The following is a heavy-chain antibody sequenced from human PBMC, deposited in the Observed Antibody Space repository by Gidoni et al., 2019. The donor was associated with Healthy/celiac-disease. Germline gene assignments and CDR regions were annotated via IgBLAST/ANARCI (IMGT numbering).Heavy chain of an antibody. CDR2: ISYDGSNK. CDR3: AKEFDY. V-gene: IGHV3-30*18. Sequence: VQLVEPGGGVVQPGRSLRLSCAASGFTFSSYGMHWVRQAPGKGLEWVAVISYDGSNKDYADSVKGRFTISRDNSKNTLYLQMNSLRAEDTAVYYCAKEFDYWGQGTLVTVSS. CDR1: GFTFSSYG. J-gene: IGHJ4*02.